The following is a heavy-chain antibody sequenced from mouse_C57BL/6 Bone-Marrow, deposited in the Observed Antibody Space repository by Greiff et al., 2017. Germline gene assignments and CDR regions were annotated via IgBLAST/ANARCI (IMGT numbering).Heavy chain of an antibody. V-gene: IGHV14-1*01. CDR1: GFNIKDYD. Sequence: EVQRVESGAELVRPGASVKLSCTASGFNIKDYDMHWVQQTPEQGLEWIGRSDPEDGDTEYAPKFQGKATMTADTSSNTAYLQLSSLTSEDTAVYYCTAFITTDAMDYWGQGTSVTVSS. D-gene: IGHD1-1*01. CDR2: SDPEDGDT. J-gene: IGHJ4*01. CDR3: TAFITTDAMDY.